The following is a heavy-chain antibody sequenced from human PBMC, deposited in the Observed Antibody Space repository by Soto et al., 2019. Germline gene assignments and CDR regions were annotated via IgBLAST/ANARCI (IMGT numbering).Heavy chain of an antibody. CDR3: ARHLSNYGPGFDY. CDR2: IYYSGST. CDR1: GGSIGGYD. J-gene: IGHJ4*02. V-gene: IGHV4-59*08. Sequence: SETLCLTCSVSGGSIGGYDGSWIRQPPGKGLEWIGYIYYSGSTNYNPSLKSRVTISVDTSKNQFSLKLSSVTAADTAVYYCARHLSNYGPGFDYWGQGTLVTVSS. D-gene: IGHD3-10*01.